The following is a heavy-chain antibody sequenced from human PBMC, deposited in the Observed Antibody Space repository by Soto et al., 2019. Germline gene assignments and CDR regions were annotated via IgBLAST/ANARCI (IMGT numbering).Heavy chain of an antibody. Sequence: SETLSLTCTVSGGSISSGGYYWGWIGQHPGKGLEWIGYIYYSGDTYSNPSLKGRITMSVDTSKNQFSLNLSSVTAADTAVYFCTRGEWESYYHDYWGQGTLVTVSS. D-gene: IGHD1-26*01. CDR3: TRGEWESYYHDY. J-gene: IGHJ4*02. CDR2: IYYSGDT. V-gene: IGHV4-31*03. CDR1: GGSISSGGYY.